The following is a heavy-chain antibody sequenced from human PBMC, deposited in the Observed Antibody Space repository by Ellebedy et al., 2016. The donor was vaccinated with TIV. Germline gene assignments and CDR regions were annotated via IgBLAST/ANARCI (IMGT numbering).Heavy chain of an antibody. CDR2: INSDVSST. V-gene: IGHV3-74*01. J-gene: IGHJ4*02. CDR3: ARTLAY. Sequence: GESLKISCAASGFTFSSYWMHWVRQAPGEGLVWVSRINSDVSSTSYADSVKGRFTISRDNAKNTLYLQMNSLRAEDTAVYYCARTLAYWGQGTLVTVSS. CDR1: GFTFSSYW.